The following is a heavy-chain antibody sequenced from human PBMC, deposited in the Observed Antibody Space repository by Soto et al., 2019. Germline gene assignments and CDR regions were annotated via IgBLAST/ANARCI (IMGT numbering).Heavy chain of an antibody. J-gene: IGHJ4*02. V-gene: IGHV6-1*01. CDR1: GDSVSSNSAA. Sequence: SQTLSLTCAISGDSVSSNSAAWNWIRQSPSRGLEWLGRTYYRSKWYNDYAVSVKSRITINPDTSKNQFSLQLNSVTLEDTAVYYCARDIQGRGITGTTFEYWGQGTLVTVSS. CDR3: ARDIQGRGITGTTFEY. CDR2: TYYRSKWYN. D-gene: IGHD1-7*01.